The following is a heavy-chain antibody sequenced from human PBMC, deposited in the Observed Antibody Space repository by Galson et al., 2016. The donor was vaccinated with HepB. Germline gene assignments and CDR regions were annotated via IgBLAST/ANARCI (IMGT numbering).Heavy chain of an antibody. Sequence: ETLSLSCTVSGGSVSGQYWNWIRQPPGKGLEWIGYISNSGDSKYKPSLQSRVTISIDTFRNQFSLNLLPVTAADTAVYYCVRDRAYIVTAYWGQGILVTVSS. J-gene: IGHJ4*02. D-gene: IGHD2-21*02. V-gene: IGHV4-59*02. CDR2: ISNSGDS. CDR1: GGSVSGQY. CDR3: VRDRAYIVTAY.